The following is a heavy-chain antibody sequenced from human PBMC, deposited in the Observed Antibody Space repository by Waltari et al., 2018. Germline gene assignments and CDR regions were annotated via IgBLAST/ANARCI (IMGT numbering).Heavy chain of an antibody. CDR2: IWYDGINK. Sequence: QVQLVESGGGVVQPGGSLRLSCAASGFTFSSYGMHWVRQAPGKGLEWVAFIWYDGINKYYADSLKGRFTISRDNSKNTLYLQMNSLRAEDTAVYYCANQPHDYWGQGTLVTVSS. J-gene: IGHJ4*02. CDR1: GFTFSSYG. V-gene: IGHV3-30*02. CDR3: ANQPHDY. D-gene: IGHD2-2*01.